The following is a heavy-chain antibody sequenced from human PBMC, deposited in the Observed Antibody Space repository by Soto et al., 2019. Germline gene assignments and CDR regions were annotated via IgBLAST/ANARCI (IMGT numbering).Heavy chain of an antibody. V-gene: IGHV3-21*04. D-gene: IGHD1-26*01. J-gene: IGHJ4*02. CDR1: GFTFSSYT. Sequence: GGSLRLSCAASGFTFSSYTMNWVRQAPGKGLEWVSSISSSSRYIFYADSVKGRFTISRDNAKNSLYLQMNSLRAEDTAVYYCARTRFTSSFDYWGQGTLVTVSS. CDR2: ISSSSRYI. CDR3: ARTRFTSSFDY.